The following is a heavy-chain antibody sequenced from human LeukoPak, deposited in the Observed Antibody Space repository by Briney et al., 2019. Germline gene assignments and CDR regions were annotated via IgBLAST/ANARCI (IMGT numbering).Heavy chain of an antibody. V-gene: IGHV4-31*03. D-gene: IGHD4-23*01. J-gene: IGHJ4*02. CDR2: IYYSGST. CDR3: ARVPSTVVTPVDY. Sequence: PSQTLSLTCTVSGGSISSGGYYWSWIRQHPGKGLEWIGYIYYSGSTYYNSSLKSRVTISVDTSKNQFSLKLSSVTAADTAVYYCARVPSTVVTPVDYWGQGTLVTVSS. CDR1: GGSISSGGYY.